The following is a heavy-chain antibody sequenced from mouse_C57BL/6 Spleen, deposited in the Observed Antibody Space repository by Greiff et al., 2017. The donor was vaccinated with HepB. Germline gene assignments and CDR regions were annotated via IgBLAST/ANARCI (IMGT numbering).Heavy chain of an antibody. CDR1: GYTFTSYW. J-gene: IGHJ2*01. Sequence: QVQLQQSGAELVKPGASVKMSCKASGYTFTSYWITWVKQRPGQGLEWIGDIYPGSGSTNYNEKFKSKATLTVDTSSSTAYMQLSSLTSEDSAVYDCARGAYYSNFFDYWGQGTTLTVSS. CDR2: IYPGSGST. D-gene: IGHD2-5*01. V-gene: IGHV1-55*01. CDR3: ARGAYYSNFFDY.